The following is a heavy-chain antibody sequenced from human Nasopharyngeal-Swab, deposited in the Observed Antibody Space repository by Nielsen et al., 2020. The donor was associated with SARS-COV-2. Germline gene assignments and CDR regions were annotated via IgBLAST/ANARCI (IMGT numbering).Heavy chain of an antibody. J-gene: IGHJ6*03. V-gene: IGHV4-59*01. D-gene: IGHD3-10*01. Sequence: SETLSLTRTVSGGSISSYYWSWIRQPPGKGLEWIGYIYYSGSTNYNPSLKSRVTISVDTSKNQFSLKLSSVTAADTAVYYCARLVPYYYYYMDVWGKGTTVTVSS. CDR1: GGSISSYY. CDR3: ARLVPYYYYYMDV. CDR2: IYYSGST.